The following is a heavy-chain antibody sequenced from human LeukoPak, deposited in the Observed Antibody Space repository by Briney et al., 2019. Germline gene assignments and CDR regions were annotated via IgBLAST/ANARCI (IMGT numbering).Heavy chain of an antibody. CDR3: ARESFAARWD. V-gene: IGHV3-74*01. CDR2: INSDGGST. D-gene: IGHD6-6*01. Sequence: GGSLRLSCAASGFTFSSYWMHWVRQAPGKGLVWVSRINSDGGSTSYADSVKGRFTISRDNAKNSLYLQMNSLTAEDTAVYYCARESFAARWDWGQGTLVTVSS. J-gene: IGHJ4*02. CDR1: GFTFSSYW.